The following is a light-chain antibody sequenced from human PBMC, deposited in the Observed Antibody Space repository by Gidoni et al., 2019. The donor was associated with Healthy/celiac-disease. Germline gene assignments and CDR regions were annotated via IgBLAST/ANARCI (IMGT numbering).Light chain of an antibody. CDR2: GAS. CDR3: QHYKNWPRT. V-gene: IGKV3-15*01. CDR1: QSVSSY. Sequence: EIVMTQSPATLSVSPGERATLSCRASQSVSSYLAWYQHKPGQAPRLLISGASTRATGIPARFSGSGSGTEFTLTINRLQSEDFAVYHCQHYKNWPRTFXQXTKVEI. J-gene: IGKJ1*01.